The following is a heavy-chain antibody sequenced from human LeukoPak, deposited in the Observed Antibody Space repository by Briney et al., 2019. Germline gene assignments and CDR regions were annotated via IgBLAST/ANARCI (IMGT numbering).Heavy chain of an antibody. D-gene: IGHD4-17*01. CDR1: GFTFSSYS. CDR2: ISSSSSYI. V-gene: IGHV3-21*01. J-gene: IGHJ4*02. CDR3: ASDWADGAYVSSQGY. Sequence: GGSLRLSCAASGFTFSSYSMNWVRQAPGKGLEWVSSISSSSSYIYYADSVKGRFTISTDNAKNSLYLPMNSLRAEDTAVYYCASDWADGAYVSSQGYWGQGTLVTVSS.